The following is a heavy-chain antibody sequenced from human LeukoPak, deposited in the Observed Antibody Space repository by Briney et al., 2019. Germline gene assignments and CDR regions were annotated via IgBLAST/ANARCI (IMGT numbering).Heavy chain of an antibody. J-gene: IGHJ6*04. Sequence: SETLSLTCAVYGGSFSGYYWSWIRQPPGKGLEWIGEINHSGGTNYNPSLKSRVTISVDTSKNQFSLKLSSVTAADTAVYYCARGYSSSWYYYYGMDVWGKGTTVTVSS. CDR2: INHSGGT. D-gene: IGHD6-13*01. CDR1: GGSFSGYY. V-gene: IGHV4-34*01. CDR3: ARGYSSSWYYYYGMDV.